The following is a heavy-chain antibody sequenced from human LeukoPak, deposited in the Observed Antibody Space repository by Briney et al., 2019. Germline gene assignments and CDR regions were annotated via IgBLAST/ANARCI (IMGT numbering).Heavy chain of an antibody. V-gene: IGHV1-69*06. CDR2: IIPILGTS. Sequence: SVKVSCKASGGTFSSYAITWVRQAPGQGLEWMGGIIPILGTSNYAQKFQDRVTITADKSTSTAYMELSSPRSEDTAVYYCARGTVQDYYYYYMDVWGKGTTVTVSS. CDR3: ARGTVQDYYYYYMDV. J-gene: IGHJ6*03. D-gene: IGHD4-17*01. CDR1: GGTFSSYA.